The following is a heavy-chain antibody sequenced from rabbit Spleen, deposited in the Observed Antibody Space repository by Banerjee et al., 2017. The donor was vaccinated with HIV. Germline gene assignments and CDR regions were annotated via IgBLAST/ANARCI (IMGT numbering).Heavy chain of an antibody. CDR3: ARERSAGRYFNL. CDR1: GFSFSNKAV. Sequence: QEQLVESGGGLVKPEESLKLSCTASGFSFSNKAVMCWVRQAPGKGLEWIACINAITGKAVYASWAKGRFTFSKTSSTTVTLQMTSLTAADTATYFCARERSAGRYFNLWGPGTLVTVS. CDR2: INAITGKA. J-gene: IGHJ4*01. V-gene: IGHV1S45*01. D-gene: IGHD4-2*01.